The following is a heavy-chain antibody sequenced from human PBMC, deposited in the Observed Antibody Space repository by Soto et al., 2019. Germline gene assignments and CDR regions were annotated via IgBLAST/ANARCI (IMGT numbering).Heavy chain of an antibody. V-gene: IGHV3-30*03. D-gene: IGHD2-8*02. Sequence: QAHLVASGGGVVQPGTSLRLSCAASGVIFNSYDMHWVRQAPGKGPEWVAIISYDGSNTYYSDSVRGRFTISRDNSKDTLYLQMHSLRSEDTAIYYCARISRYCTGGDCHAWGQGTQVTVSS. CDR1: GVIFNSYD. CDR2: ISYDGSNT. J-gene: IGHJ5*02. CDR3: ARISRYCTGGDCHA.